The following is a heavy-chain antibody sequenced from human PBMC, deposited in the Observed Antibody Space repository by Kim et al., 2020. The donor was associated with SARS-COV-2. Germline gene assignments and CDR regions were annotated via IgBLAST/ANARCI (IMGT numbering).Heavy chain of an antibody. V-gene: IGHV4-4*02. D-gene: IGHD1-26*01. CDR3: ATGKYSGSYYRDAFDI. J-gene: IGHJ3*02. Sequence: SLKSRVTISVDKSKNQFSLKLSAVTAADTAVYYCATGKYSGSYYRDAFDIWGQGTMVTVSS.